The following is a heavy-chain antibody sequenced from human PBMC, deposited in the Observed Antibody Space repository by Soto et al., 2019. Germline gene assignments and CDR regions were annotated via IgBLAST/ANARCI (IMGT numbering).Heavy chain of an antibody. V-gene: IGHV4-31*03. CDR2: IYYSGST. J-gene: IGHJ4*02. Sequence: PSETLSLTCTVSGGSISSGGYYWSWIRQHPGKGLEWIGYIYYSGSTYYNPSLKSRVTISVDTSKNQFSLKLSSVTAADTAVYYCARGSHYYDSSGYYYPIFDYWGQGTLVTVSS. CDR3: ARGSHYYDSSGYYYPIFDY. D-gene: IGHD3-22*01. CDR1: GGSISSGGYY.